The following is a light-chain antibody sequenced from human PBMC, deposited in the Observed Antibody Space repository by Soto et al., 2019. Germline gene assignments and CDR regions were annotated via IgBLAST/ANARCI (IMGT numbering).Light chain of an antibody. V-gene: IGLV2-8*01. CDR2: GVT. CDR1: SSDVGGYNY. Sequence: QSVLTQSPSASGSPGQSVTISCTGTSSDVGGYNYVSWYQQYPGKAPRLMIYGVTKRPSGVPDRFSGSKSGNTASLTVSGLQAEDEADYYCSSYAGSNIPYVFGTGTKVTVL. CDR3: SSYAGSNIPYV. J-gene: IGLJ1*01.